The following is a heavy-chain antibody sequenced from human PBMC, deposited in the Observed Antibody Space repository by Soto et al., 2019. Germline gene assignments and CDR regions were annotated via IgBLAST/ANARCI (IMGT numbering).Heavy chain of an antibody. CDR1: GFTVSSNY. CDR3: ARDFVVGGPTINYYYGMDV. D-gene: IGHD1-26*01. V-gene: IGHV3-66*01. CDR2: IYSAGNT. Sequence: EVQLVESGGDLVQPGGSLRISCAASGFTVSSNYRSWVRQAPGKGLEWISIIYSAGNTYYADSVKGRFTISRDNSKNTLYLQMTSLGAEDTAVYYCARDFVVGGPTINYYYGMDVWGQGTTVTVSS. J-gene: IGHJ6*02.